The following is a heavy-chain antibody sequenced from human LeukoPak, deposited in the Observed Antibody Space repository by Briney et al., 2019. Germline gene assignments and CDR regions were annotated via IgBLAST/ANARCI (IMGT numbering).Heavy chain of an antibody. D-gene: IGHD6-19*01. CDR3: ARAREITVSGTDYFDY. J-gene: IGHJ4*02. CDR1: GFRFSNYW. CDR2: IKHDGSGP. Sequence: GGSLRLSCTVSGFRFSNYWMTWVRQAPGKGLEWVANIKHDGSGPSYLDSVKGRFTISRDNARNLLSLQMSSLRAEDTAVYYCARAREITVSGTDYFDYWGQGTLVTVSS. V-gene: IGHV3-7*01.